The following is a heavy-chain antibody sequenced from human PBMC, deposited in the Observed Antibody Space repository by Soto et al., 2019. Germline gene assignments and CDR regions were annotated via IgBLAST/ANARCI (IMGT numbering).Heavy chain of an antibody. D-gene: IGHD3-3*01. V-gene: IGHV1-69*06. CDR2: IIPIFGTA. Sequence: QVQLVQSGAEVKKPGSSVKVSCKASGGTFSSYAISWVRQAPGQGLEWMGGIIPIFGTANYAQKFQGRVTITADKSTSTAYMELSSLRSEDTAVYYCALHPERGPHLAWLLSGAFDIWGQGTMVTVSS. J-gene: IGHJ3*02. CDR3: ALHPERGPHLAWLLSGAFDI. CDR1: GGTFSSYA.